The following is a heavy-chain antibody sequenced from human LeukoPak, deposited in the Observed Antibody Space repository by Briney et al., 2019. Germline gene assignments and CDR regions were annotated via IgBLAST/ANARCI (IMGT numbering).Heavy chain of an antibody. J-gene: IGHJ3*02. Sequence: ASVKVSCKASGYTFTSYGINWVRQATGQGLEWMGWMNPNSGNTGYAQKFQGRVTMTRNTSISTAYMELSSLRSEDTAVYYCARSRVTMVRGVRLVAFDIWGQGTMVTVSS. CDR2: MNPNSGNT. V-gene: IGHV1-8*01. D-gene: IGHD3-10*01. CDR3: ARSRVTMVRGVRLVAFDI. CDR1: GYTFTSYG.